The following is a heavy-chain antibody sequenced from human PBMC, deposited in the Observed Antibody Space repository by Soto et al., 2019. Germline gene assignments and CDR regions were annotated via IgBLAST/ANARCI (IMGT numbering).Heavy chain of an antibody. D-gene: IGHD6-19*01. Sequence: QLQLQESGPGLVKPSETLSLRCTVSDGSISSTSYYWAWIRQPPGKGLEWIGSITYRGSTYYNPSLKRGVTMSVDTSKKQFPLKVTSVTAADTAVYYCARLGGIAVAVPDAFDLWGQGTMVTVSS. CDR1: DGSISSTSYY. CDR2: ITYRGST. V-gene: IGHV4-39*01. J-gene: IGHJ3*01. CDR3: ARLGGIAVAVPDAFDL.